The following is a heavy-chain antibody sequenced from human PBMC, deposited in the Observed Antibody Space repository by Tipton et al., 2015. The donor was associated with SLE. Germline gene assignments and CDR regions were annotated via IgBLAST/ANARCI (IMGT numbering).Heavy chain of an antibody. J-gene: IGHJ4*02. V-gene: IGHV4-59*11. CDR2: IYYSVST. Sequence: TLSLTCTVSGGSISSHYWSWIRQPPGKGLEWIGYIYYSVSTNYNPSLKSRVTLSVDTSKNQFSLKLSSVTAADTAVYDCASLTIDTASFDYWGQGTLVTVSS. D-gene: IGHD5-18*01. CDR1: GGSISSHY. CDR3: ASLTIDTASFDY.